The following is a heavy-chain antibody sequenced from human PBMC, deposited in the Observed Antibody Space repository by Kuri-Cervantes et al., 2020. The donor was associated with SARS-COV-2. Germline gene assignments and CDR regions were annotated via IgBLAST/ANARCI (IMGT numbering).Heavy chain of an antibody. CDR2: IKQDGSEK. D-gene: IGHD5-18*01. CDR1: GFNFSRTD. V-gene: IGHV3-7*05. CDR3: ATGVRGYSYGPDY. Sequence: GGSLRLSCAASGFNFSRTDMHWVRQAPGKGLEWVANIKQDGSEKYYVDSVKGRFTISRDNAKNSLYLQMNSLRAEDTAVYYCATGVRGYSYGPDYWGQGTLVTVSS. J-gene: IGHJ4*02.